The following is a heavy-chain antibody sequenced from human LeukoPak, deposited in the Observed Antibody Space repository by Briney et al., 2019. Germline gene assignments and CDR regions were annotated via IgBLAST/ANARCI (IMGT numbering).Heavy chain of an antibody. CDR2: ITGSGFTT. V-gene: IGHV3-23*01. CDR1: GFTFSSHA. Sequence: GGSLRLSCAASGFTFSSHALNWVRQAPGKGLEWVSVITGSGFTTYYADSVKGRFTISRDNSKNTLYLQMNSLRAEDTAVYYCAREPPFCGGDCRSLCDYWGQGALVTVSS. D-gene: IGHD2-21*02. CDR3: AREPPFCGGDCRSLCDY. J-gene: IGHJ4*02.